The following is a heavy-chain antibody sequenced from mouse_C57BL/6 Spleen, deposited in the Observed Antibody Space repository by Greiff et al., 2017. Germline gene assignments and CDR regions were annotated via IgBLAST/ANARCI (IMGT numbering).Heavy chain of an antibody. CDR1: GYTFTSYW. V-gene: IGHV1-52*01. D-gene: IGHD1-1*01. Sequence: QVQLQQPGAELVRPGSSVKLSCKASGYTFTSYWMHWVKQRPIQGLEWIGNIDPSDSETHYNQKFKDKATLTVDKSSSTAYMQLSSLTSEDSAVYYGARGPYYYGTWYFDVWGTGTTVTVSS. CDR2: IDPSDSET. CDR3: ARGPYYYGTWYFDV. J-gene: IGHJ1*03.